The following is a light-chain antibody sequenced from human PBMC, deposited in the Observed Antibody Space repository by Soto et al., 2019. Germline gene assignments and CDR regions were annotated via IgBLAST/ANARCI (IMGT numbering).Light chain of an antibody. J-gene: IGKJ4*02. CDR2: DAS. Sequence: EIVLTQSPATLSLSPGQGTTLSCRASQNINNYLAWYRQKPGQAPTLLIFDASTRATGIPPRFSGSRSGTEVTVIIISLEPEDVAIYYCQLRSFRREITFGEGTKVEI. CDR3: QLRSFRREIT. CDR1: QNINNY. V-gene: IGKV3-11*01.